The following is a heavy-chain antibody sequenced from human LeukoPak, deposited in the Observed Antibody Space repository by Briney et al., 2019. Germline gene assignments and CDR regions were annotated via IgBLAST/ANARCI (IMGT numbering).Heavy chain of an antibody. Sequence: PGGSLRLSCAASGFSFSDAGMSWVRQAPGKGLECVGRITIQSHGGITDYAAPVKGRFTISRDDSKSTVYLQINSLKTEDTAVYYCATLAPTTDWGQGTLVTVSS. CDR1: GFSFSDAG. CDR2: ITIQSHGGIT. CDR3: ATLAPTTD. J-gene: IGHJ4*02. D-gene: IGHD4-17*01. V-gene: IGHV3-15*01.